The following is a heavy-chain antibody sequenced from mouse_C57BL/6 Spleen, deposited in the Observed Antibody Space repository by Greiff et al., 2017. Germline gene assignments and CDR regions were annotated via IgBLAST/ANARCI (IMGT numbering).Heavy chain of an antibody. J-gene: IGHJ4*01. CDR1: GYTFTSYW. CDR2: IDPSDSYT. D-gene: IGHD2-5*01. CDR3: ARRSNYYAMDY. Sequence: QVQLQQSGAELVMPGASVKLSCKASGYTFTSYWMHWVKQRPGQGLEWIGEIDPSDSYTNYNQKFKGKSTLTVDKSSSPAYMQLSCLTSEDSAVYYCARRSNYYAMDYWGQGTSVTVSS. V-gene: IGHV1-69*01.